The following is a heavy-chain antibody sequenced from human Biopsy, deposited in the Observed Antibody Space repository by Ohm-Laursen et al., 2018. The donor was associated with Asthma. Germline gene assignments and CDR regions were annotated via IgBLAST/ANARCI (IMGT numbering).Heavy chain of an antibody. D-gene: IGHD6-6*01. V-gene: IGHV4-39*02. CDR3: ARAVSSSSYWYFDL. CDR2: IFYSGTP. Sequence: SETLSLTCIVSGDAMSTSGSYWGWIRQSPGKGLEWIGGIFYSGTPYYNPSLESRVTISADPSKNHFSLKVTSVTAADTAVYYCARAVSSSSYWYFDLWGRGDLVTVSS. J-gene: IGHJ2*01. CDR1: GDAMSTSGSY.